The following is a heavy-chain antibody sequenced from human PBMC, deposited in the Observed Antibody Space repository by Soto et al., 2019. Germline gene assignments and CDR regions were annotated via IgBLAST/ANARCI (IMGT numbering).Heavy chain of an antibody. J-gene: IGHJ6*02. Sequence: QITLKESGPTLVKPTHTLTLTCNFSGFSLVTRGVGVIGSHQPPGKALEWLALIYWNDAKRYIPSLKNRLTATQDNSQKQVVLTMTSMGPVGTGTYYYAQGGSGMDVWGPGTTVTVSS. D-gene: IGHD3-16*01. V-gene: IGHV2-5*01. CDR2: IYWNDAK. CDR1: GFSLVTRGVG. CDR3: AQGGSGMDV.